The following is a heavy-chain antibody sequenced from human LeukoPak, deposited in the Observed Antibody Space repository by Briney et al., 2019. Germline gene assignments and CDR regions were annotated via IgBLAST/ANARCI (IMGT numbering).Heavy chain of an antibody. CDR3: ASERTRGGATKGFDY. D-gene: IGHD1-26*01. Sequence: GASVKVSCKASGYTFTGYCMHWVRQAPGQGLEWMGWINPNSGGTKYAQKFQGRVTMTRDTSISTAYMELSSLRSDDTAVYYCASERTRGGATKGFDYWGQGTLVTVSS. V-gene: IGHV1-2*02. CDR1: GYTFTGYC. J-gene: IGHJ4*02. CDR2: INPNSGGT.